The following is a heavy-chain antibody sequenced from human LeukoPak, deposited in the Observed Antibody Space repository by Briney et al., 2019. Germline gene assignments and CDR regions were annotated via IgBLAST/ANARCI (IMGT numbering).Heavy chain of an antibody. V-gene: IGHV4-59*08. CDR2: IYYTGST. D-gene: IGHD1-26*01. J-gene: IGHJ5*02. CDR1: GGSIGSYY. Sequence: SETLSLTCIVSGGSIGSYYWSWIRQPPGKGLEWIGYIYYTGSTNYNPSLKSRVTISVDTSKNQFSLNLSSVTAADTAVYYCARHGPYLGRLGWFDPWGQGTLVTVSS. CDR3: ARHGPYLGRLGWFDP.